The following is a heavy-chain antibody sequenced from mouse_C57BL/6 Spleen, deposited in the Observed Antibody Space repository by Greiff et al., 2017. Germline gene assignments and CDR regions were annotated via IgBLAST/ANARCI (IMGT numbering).Heavy chain of an antibody. J-gene: IGHJ3*01. V-gene: IGHV1-64*01. D-gene: IGHD2-3*01. Sequence: QVQLQQPGAELVKPGASVKLSCKASGYTFTSYWMHWVKQRPGQGLEWIGMIHPNSGSTNYNEKFKSKATLTVDKSSSTAYMQLSSLTSEDSAVYDCARIYDGYFSWLAYWGQGTLVTVSA. CDR3: ARIYDGYFSWLAY. CDR2: IHPNSGST. CDR1: GYTFTSYW.